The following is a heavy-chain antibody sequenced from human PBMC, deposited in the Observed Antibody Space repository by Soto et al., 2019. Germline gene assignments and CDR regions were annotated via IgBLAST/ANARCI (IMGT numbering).Heavy chain of an antibody. CDR1: GYTLTELS. J-gene: IGHJ4*02. D-gene: IGHD3-22*01. CDR2: FDPEDGET. CDR3: ATGGLYDSSGYYYFDY. V-gene: IGHV1-24*01. Sequence: ASVKVSCKVSGYTLTELSMHWVRQAPGKGLEWMGGFDPEDGETIYAQKFQGRGTMTEDTSTDTAYMELSSLRSEDTAVYYCATGGLYDSSGYYYFDYWGQGTLVTVSS.